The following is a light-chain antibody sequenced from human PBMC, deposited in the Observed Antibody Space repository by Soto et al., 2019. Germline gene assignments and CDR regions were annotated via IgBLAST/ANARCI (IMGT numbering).Light chain of an antibody. Sequence: DIQMTQSPSSLSASVGDRVTITCRASQSISSYLNWYQQKPGKAPKPLIYAASSLQSGVPSRFSGSGSGTDFTLTISSLQPEDFATYYCQQSYSSPRTFVQGTKVEIK. CDR1: QSISSY. V-gene: IGKV1-39*01. CDR3: QQSYSSPRT. CDR2: AAS. J-gene: IGKJ1*01.